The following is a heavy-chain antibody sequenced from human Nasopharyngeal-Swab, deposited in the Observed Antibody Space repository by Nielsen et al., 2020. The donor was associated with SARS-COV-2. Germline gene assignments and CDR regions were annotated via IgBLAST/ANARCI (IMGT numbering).Heavy chain of an antibody. Sequence: GESLKISCAASGFTVSSKYMNWVRQAPGGGLQYIAVIYSDGSTFYEDSVKGRFTISRDNSENTLYLQMKCLRAEDTAVYYCAREDYDTHYVYFQHWGQGTQVTVSS. CDR3: AREDYDTHYVYFQH. D-gene: IGHD3-16*01. CDR2: IYSDGST. V-gene: IGHV3-53*01. J-gene: IGHJ1*01. CDR1: GFTVSSKY.